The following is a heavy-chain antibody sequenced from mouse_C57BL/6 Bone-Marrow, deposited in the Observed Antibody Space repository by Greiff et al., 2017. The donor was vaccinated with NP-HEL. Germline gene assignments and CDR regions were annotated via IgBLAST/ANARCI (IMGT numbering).Heavy chain of an antibody. CDR1: GYTFTSYW. V-gene: IGHV1-69*01. Sequence: VKLQQPGAELVMPGASVKLSCKASGYTFTSYWMHWVKQRPGQGLEWIGEIDPSDSYTNYNQKFKGKSTLTVDKSSSTAYMQLSSLTSEDSAVYYCARWTWAWFAYWGQGTLVTVSA. J-gene: IGHJ3*01. CDR3: ARWTWAWFAY. D-gene: IGHD3-3*01. CDR2: IDPSDSYT.